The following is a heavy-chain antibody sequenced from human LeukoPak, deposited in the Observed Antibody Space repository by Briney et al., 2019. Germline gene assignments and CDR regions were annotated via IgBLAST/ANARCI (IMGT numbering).Heavy chain of an antibody. V-gene: IGHV3-21*01. Sequence: GGSLGLSCAASGFTFSSYSMNWVRQAPGKGLEWVSSISSSSSYIYYADSVKGRFTISRDNAKNSLYLQMNSLRAEDTAVYYCARDAGGYGMDVWGQGTTVTVSS. D-gene: IGHD3-16*01. CDR3: ARDAGGYGMDV. CDR2: ISSSSSYI. CDR1: GFTFSSYS. J-gene: IGHJ6*02.